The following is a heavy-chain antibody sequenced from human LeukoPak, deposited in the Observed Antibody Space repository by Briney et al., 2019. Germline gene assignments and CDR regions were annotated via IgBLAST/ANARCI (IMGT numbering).Heavy chain of an antibody. J-gene: IGHJ4*02. D-gene: IGHD2-2*01. Sequence: GGSLTLSCAAWGFTFSNYAMIGLRHAPGKGLEGVSAISASGGSTFYADSVKGRFTISRDKSKNTLYLQMNSLGAEDTAVYYCAKPKDTAVGRYFDYWGQGTLATLPS. CDR2: ISASGGST. V-gene: IGHV3-23*01. CDR3: AKPKDTAVGRYFDY. CDR1: GFTFSNYA.